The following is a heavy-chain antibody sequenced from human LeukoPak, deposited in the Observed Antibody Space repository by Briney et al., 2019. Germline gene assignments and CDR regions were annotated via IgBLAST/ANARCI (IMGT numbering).Heavy chain of an antibody. CDR3: ATPPTTLDY. D-gene: IGHD2-15*01. J-gene: IGHJ4*02. Sequence: ESLKISCKGSGYRFTTYWINWVRQMPGKGLAWMGRIDPSDSYTNYNSSFQGHVTISADKSISTVYLQWNSLKASANAMYYCATPPTTLDYWGQGTLVTVSS. V-gene: IGHV5-10-1*01. CDR1: GYRFTTYW. CDR2: IDPSDSYT.